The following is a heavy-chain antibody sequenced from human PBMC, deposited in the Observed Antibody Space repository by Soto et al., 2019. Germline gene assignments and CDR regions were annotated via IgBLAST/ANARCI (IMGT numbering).Heavy chain of an antibody. CDR2: ISAYNGNT. J-gene: IGHJ4*02. Sequence: ASVKVSCKASGYTFTSYGISWVRRAPGQGLEWMGWISAYNGNTNYAQKLQGRVTMTTDTSTSTAYMELRSLRSDDTAVYYCARADHVVLVVAASYFDYWGQGTLVTVSS. D-gene: IGHD2-15*01. V-gene: IGHV1-18*01. CDR1: GYTFTSYG. CDR3: ARADHVVLVVAASYFDY.